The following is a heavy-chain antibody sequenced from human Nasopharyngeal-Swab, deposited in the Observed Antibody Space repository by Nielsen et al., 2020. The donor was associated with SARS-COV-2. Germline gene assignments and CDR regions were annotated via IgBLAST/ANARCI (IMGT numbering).Heavy chain of an antibody. J-gene: IGHJ4*02. D-gene: IGHD5-18*01. CDR3: AKMAGRGYSYGDFEGYFDY. V-gene: IGHV3-23*01. CDR2: ISGSGGST. Sequence: WIRQPPGKGLEWVSAISGSGGSTYYADSVKGRFTISRDNSKNTLYLQMNSLRAEDTAVYYCAKMAGRGYSYGDFEGYFDYWGRGTLVTVSS.